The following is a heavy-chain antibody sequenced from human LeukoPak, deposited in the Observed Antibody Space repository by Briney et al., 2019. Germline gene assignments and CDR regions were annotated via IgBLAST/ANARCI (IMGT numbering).Heavy chain of an antibody. CDR3: ARPTTVTTISADAFDI. CDR1: GFTFSDYT. V-gene: IGHV3-21*01. J-gene: IGHJ3*02. CDR2: ISSGGTYK. D-gene: IGHD4-17*01. Sequence: PGGSLRLSCAASGFTFSDYTMNWVRQAPGKGLEWVSSISSGGTYKHYADSVKGRFTISRDNAQNSLYLQMNSLRAEDSSVYYCARPTTVTTISADAFDIWGQGTMVTVSS.